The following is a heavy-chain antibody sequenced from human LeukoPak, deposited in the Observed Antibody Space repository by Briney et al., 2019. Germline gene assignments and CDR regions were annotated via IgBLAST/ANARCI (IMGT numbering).Heavy chain of an antibody. D-gene: IGHD1-1*01. CDR1: GGSFGGYS. CDR3: ARGYHWKGFDY. CDR2: INHSGST. V-gene: IGHV4-34*01. J-gene: IGHJ4*02. Sequence: SETLSLTCAVYGGSFGGYSGSWIRNPPGKGLEWIGEINHSGSTNYNPSLKSRVTISVDTSKNQFSLKLSSVTAADTAVYYCARGYHWKGFDYWGQGTLVTVSS.